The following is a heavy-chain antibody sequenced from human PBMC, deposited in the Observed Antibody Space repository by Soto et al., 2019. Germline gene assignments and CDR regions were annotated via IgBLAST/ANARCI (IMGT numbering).Heavy chain of an antibody. J-gene: IGHJ4*02. CDR1: GFMFGSYW. V-gene: IGHV3-7*03. CDR3: ARVRATDYEIDY. CDR2: IKRDGSEK. D-gene: IGHD4-17*01. Sequence: EVQLVESGGGLVQPGGSLRLSCTASGFMFGSYWMTWVRHVPAKGLQWVANIKRDGSEKYYVDFVKGRFTISRDNADNSVFLDMNNLRVDDTATYYCARVRATDYEIDYWGQGALVTVSS.